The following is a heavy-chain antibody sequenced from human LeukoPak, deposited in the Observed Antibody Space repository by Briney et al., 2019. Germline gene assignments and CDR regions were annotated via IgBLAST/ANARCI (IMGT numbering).Heavy chain of an antibody. CDR1: GFTFGDYA. D-gene: IGHD3-22*01. V-gene: IGHV3-49*04. CDR2: IRSKAYGGTT. CDR3: TRAKLGYYYDSSGYSSYYYYMDV. J-gene: IGHJ6*03. Sequence: GSLRLYCTASGFTFGDYAMSWVRQAPGKGLEWVGFIRSKAYGGTTEYAASVKGRFTISRDDSKSIAYLQMNSLRTEDTAVYYCTRAKLGYYYDSSGYSSYYYYMDVWGKGTTVTVSS.